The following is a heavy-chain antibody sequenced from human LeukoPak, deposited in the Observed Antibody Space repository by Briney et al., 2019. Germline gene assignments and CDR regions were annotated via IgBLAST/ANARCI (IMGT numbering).Heavy chain of an antibody. CDR3: ARVNDYGDYDYFDL. CDR1: GGSISSSSYY. D-gene: IGHD4-17*01. J-gene: IGHJ2*01. CDR2: IYYSGST. V-gene: IGHV4-39*01. Sequence: SETLSLTCTASGGSISSSSYYWGWIRQPPGKGLEWIGSIYYSGSTYYNPSLKSRVTISVDTSKNQFSLKLSSVTAADTAVYYCARVNDYGDYDYFDLWGRGTLVTVSS.